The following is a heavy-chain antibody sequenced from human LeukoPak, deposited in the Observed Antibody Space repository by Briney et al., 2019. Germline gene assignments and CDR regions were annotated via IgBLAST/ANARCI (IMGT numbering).Heavy chain of an antibody. CDR3: ARDLPVGY. V-gene: IGHV4-38-2*02. CDR1: GYSISSGYS. Sequence: SETLSLTCTVSGYSISSGYSWGWFRQPPGKGLEWIGSIYHSGSTYYNPSLKSRVTISVDTSKNQFSLKLSSVTAADTAVYYCARDLPVGYWGQGTLVTVSS. CDR2: IYHSGST. J-gene: IGHJ4*02.